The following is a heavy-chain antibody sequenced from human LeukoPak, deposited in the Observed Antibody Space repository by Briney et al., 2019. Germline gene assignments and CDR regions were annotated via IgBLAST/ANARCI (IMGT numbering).Heavy chain of an antibody. Sequence: GGSLRLSCEASGFIFSNFYMAWICQAPGKGLEWLSYISGSADRIVYADSVKGRFTVSRDNAKNTLFLQMNSLGAEDTAVYYCSRDWRNGGFHPWGQGTLVTVSS. CDR2: ISGSADRI. CDR1: GFIFSNFY. J-gene: IGHJ5*02. CDR3: SRDWRNGGFHP. D-gene: IGHD2-8*01. V-gene: IGHV3-11*01.